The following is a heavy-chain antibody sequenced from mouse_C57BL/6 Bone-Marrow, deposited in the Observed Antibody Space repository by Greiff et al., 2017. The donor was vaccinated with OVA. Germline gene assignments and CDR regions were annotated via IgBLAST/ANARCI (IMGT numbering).Heavy chain of an antibody. V-gene: IGHV1-54*01. Sequence: QVQLQQSGAELVRPGTSVKVSCKASGYAFTNYLIEWVKQRPGQGLEWIGVINPGSGGTNYNEKFKGKATLTADKSSSTAYMQLSSLTSEDSAVYFCARSPHYYGSSYGFAYWGQGTLVTVSA. CDR3: ARSPHYYGSSYGFAY. CDR2: INPGSGGT. CDR1: GYAFTNYL. D-gene: IGHD1-1*01. J-gene: IGHJ3*01.